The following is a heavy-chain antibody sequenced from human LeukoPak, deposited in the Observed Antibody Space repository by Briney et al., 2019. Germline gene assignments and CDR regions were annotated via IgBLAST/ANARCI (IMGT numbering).Heavy chain of an antibody. D-gene: IGHD6-6*01. CDR2: IIPIFGTA. J-gene: IGHJ3*02. Sequence: GASVKVSCKASGYTFTSYGIGWVRQAPGQGLEWMGGIIPIFGTANYAQKFQGRVTITTDESTSTAYMELSSLRSEDTAVYYCARQSEQLVPTAFDAFDIWGQGTMVTVSS. V-gene: IGHV1-69*05. CDR3: ARQSEQLVPTAFDAFDI. CDR1: GYTFTSYG.